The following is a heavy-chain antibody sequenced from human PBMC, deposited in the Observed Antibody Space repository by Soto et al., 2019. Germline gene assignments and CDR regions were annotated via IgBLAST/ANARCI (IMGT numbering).Heavy chain of an antibody. CDR3: GSLAVTRTIDN. CDR2: INYSGST. D-gene: IGHD4-17*01. V-gene: IGHV4-39*01. J-gene: IGHJ4*02. CDR1: GGSISSGSYY. Sequence: PSDTLSLTCTVSGGSISSGSYYWGWIRQPPGKGLEWIGSINYSGSTYYNPSLKSRVTIFVDTSNNQFSLKLTSVTAADTAVYYCGSLAVTRTIDNRGQGTPVTGSS.